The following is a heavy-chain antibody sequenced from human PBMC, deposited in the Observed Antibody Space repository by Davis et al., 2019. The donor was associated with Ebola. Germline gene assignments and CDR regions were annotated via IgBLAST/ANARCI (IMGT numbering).Heavy chain of an antibody. D-gene: IGHD2-15*01. CDR1: GFTFSSYW. CDR2: IKQDGSEK. J-gene: IGHJ3*02. CDR3: AKDEKILDAFDI. Sequence: GESLKISCAASGFTFSSYWMSWVRQAPGKGLEWVANIKQDGSEKYYVVSVKGRFTISRDNSKNTLYLQMNSLRAEDTAIYYCAKDEKILDAFDIWGQGTMVTV. V-gene: IGHV3-7*03.